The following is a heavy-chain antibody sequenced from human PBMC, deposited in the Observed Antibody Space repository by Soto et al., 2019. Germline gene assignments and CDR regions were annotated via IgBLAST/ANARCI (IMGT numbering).Heavy chain of an antibody. CDR2: INHSGST. CDR3: ASSFTVPAAIGY. CDR1: GGSFSGYS. Sequence: PSETLSLTCAVYGGSFSGYSWTWIRQPPGTGLEWIGEINHSGSTNFNPSLKSRVTISVDTSKNQFSLKLTSVTAADTAVYYCASSFTVPAAIGYWGQGTLVTVSS. D-gene: IGHD2-2*02. V-gene: IGHV4-34*01. J-gene: IGHJ4*02.